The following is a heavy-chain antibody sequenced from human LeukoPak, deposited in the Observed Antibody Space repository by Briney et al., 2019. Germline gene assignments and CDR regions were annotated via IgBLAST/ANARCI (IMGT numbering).Heavy chain of an antibody. V-gene: IGHV3-21*04. Sequence: GGSLRLSCAASGFTVSSNYMSWVRQAPGKGLEWVSSISSSSNYIYYADSVKGRFTISRDNSKNTLYLQMNSLRAEDTAVYYCARRAGAYSHPYDYWGQGTLVTVSS. D-gene: IGHD4/OR15-4a*01. J-gene: IGHJ4*02. CDR2: ISSSSNYI. CDR1: GFTVSSNY. CDR3: ARRAGAYSHPYDY.